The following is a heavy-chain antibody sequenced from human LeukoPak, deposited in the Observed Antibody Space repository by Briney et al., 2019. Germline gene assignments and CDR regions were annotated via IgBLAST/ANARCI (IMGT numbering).Heavy chain of an antibody. CDR2: IYNSRST. Sequence: PSETLSLTCSVSGGSISSYYWSWIRQPPGKGLEWVGYIYNSRSTIYNPSLKSRLTISVKATKTQFPFKLKYVTAADTTVHYCARAGDGIGYSYFDYWGQGTLVTVSS. V-gene: IGHV4-59*01. CDR1: GGSISSYY. CDR3: ARAGDGIGYSYFDY. J-gene: IGHJ4*02. D-gene: IGHD3-22*01.